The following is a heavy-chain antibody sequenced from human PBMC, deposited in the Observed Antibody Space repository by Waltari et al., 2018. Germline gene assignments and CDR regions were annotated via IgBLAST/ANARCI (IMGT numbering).Heavy chain of an antibody. CDR3: ARDKLQGPQNWFDP. CDR1: GYSISSGYY. D-gene: IGHD2-15*01. V-gene: IGHV4-38-2*02. J-gene: IGHJ5*02. Sequence: QVQLQESGPGLVKPSETLSLTCAVSGYSISSGYYWGWIRQPPGKGLEWIGSIYHSGSTYYNPSLKSRVTISVDTSKNQFSLKLSSVTAADTAVYYCARDKLQGPQNWFDPWGQGTLVTVSS. CDR2: IYHSGST.